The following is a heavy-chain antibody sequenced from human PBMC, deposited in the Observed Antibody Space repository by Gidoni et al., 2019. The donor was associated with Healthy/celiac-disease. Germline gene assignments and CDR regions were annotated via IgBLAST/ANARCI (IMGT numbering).Heavy chain of an antibody. CDR1: GGSISSSNW. CDR2: IYHSGST. J-gene: IGHJ1*01. CDR3: AAGPSVTIFGVASPKGYFQH. D-gene: IGHD3-3*01. V-gene: IGHV4-4*02. Sequence: QLQLQESGPGLVKPSGTLSLTCAVSGGSISSSNWWSWVRQPPGKGLEWIGEIYHSGSTNYNPSLKSRVTISVDKSKNQFSLKLSSVTAADTAVYYCAAGPSVTIFGVASPKGYFQHWGQGTLVTVSS.